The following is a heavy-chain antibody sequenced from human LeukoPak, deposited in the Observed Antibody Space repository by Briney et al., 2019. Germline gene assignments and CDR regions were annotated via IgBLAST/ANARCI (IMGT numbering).Heavy chain of an antibody. CDR3: ARETDSTVTTWFDY. D-gene: IGHD4-17*01. V-gene: IGHV4-30-4*07. J-gene: IGHJ4*02. CDR1: GGFISSGGYC. CDR2: IYYSGST. Sequence: SETLSLTCAVSGGFISSGGYCCSWIRQPRGKGLEWIRYIYYSGSTYYNPSLKSRVTIPVDTSKNQFSLKLSSVTAADTAVYYCARETDSTVTTWFDYWGQGTVVTVSS.